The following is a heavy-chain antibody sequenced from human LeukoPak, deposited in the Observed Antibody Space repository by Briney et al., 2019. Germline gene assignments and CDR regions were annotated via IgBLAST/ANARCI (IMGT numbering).Heavy chain of an antibody. CDR2: IGSSSRSI. CDR1: GLTFSTYS. V-gene: IGHV3-21*01. D-gene: IGHD5-24*01. J-gene: IGHJ3*02. CDR3: AREGNGYISEAFDI. Sequence: VGSLRLSCVASGLTFSTYSMNWVRQAPGKGLEWVSSIGSSSRSIYYADSVKGRFTISRDNAKNSLYLQMNSLRAEDTAVYCCAREGNGYISEAFDIWGQGTMVTVSS.